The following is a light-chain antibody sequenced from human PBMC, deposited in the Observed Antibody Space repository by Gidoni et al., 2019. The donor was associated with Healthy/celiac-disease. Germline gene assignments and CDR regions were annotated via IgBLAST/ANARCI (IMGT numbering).Light chain of an antibody. J-gene: IGKJ5*01. CDR1: QSVSSY. CDR3: QQRSNWPRAT. V-gene: IGKV3-11*01. CDR2: DAS. Sequence: ELVLTQSPATLSLSPGERATLSCRASQSVSSYLAWYQQKPGQAPRLLIYDASNRATGIPARVSGSGSGTDFTLTISSLEPEDFAVYYCQQRSNWPRATFGQGTRLEIK.